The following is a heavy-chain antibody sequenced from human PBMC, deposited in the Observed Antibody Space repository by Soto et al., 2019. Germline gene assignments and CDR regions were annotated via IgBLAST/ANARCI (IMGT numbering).Heavy chain of an antibody. CDR2: ISAYNGNT. CDR1: GYTFTSYG. D-gene: IGHD3-22*01. J-gene: IGHJ3*02. Sequence: QVQLVQSGAEVKKPGASVKVSCKASGYTFTSYGISWVRQAPGQGLEWMGWISAYNGNTNYAQKLQGRVTMTTDTSXXTXYXVLRSLRSDDTAVYYCAAVHYYDGSGYYPEFGAFDIWGQGTMVTVSS. CDR3: AAVHYYDGSGYYPEFGAFDI. V-gene: IGHV1-18*01.